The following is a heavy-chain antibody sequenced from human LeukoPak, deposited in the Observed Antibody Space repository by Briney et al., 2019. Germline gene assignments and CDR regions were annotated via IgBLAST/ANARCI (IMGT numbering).Heavy chain of an antibody. V-gene: IGHV3-23*01. CDR1: GFTFSSYA. D-gene: IGHD3-22*01. Sequence: GGSLRLSCAASGFTFSSYAMSWVRQAPGKGLEWVSAISGSGGSTYYADSVKGRFTISRDNSKNTLYLQMNSLRAEGTAVYYCGHDSSGYYYQLDYWGQGTLVTVSS. J-gene: IGHJ4*02. CDR2: ISGSGGST. CDR3: GHDSSGYYYQLDY.